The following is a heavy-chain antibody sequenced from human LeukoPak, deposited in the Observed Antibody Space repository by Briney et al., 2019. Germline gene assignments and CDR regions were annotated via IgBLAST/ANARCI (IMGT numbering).Heavy chain of an antibody. CDR1: GFTFSSYW. CDR3: ARDRGYGSGSYSDY. J-gene: IGHJ4*02. CDR2: IKQDGSEK. Sequence: GGSLRLSCAAPGFTFSSYWMSWVRQAPGKGLEWVANIKQDGSEKYYVDSGKGRFTISRDNAKNSLYLQINSLSAEATAVYYCARDRGYGSGSYSDYWGQGTLVTVSS. V-gene: IGHV3-7*01. D-gene: IGHD3-10*01.